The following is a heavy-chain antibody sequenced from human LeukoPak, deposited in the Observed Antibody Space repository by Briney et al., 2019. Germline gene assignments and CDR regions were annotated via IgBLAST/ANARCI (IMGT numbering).Heavy chain of an antibody. Sequence: GGSLRLSCAASGFTFSSYGMHWVRQAPGKGLEGVAFIRYDGSNKYYADSVKGRFTISRDNSKNTLYLQMNSLRAEDTAVYYCAKDSGYSSSCFDPWGQGTLVTVSS. CDR2: IRYDGSNK. CDR3: AKDSGYSSSCFDP. V-gene: IGHV3-30*02. J-gene: IGHJ5*02. CDR1: GFTFSSYG. D-gene: IGHD6-13*01.